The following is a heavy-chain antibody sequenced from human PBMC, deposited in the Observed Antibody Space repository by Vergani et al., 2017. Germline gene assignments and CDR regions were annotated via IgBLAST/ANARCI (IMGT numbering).Heavy chain of an antibody. V-gene: IGHV1-2*02. J-gene: IGHJ5*02. D-gene: IGHD3-22*01. Sequence: QVQLVQSGAEVKKPGASVKVSCKASGYTFTGYYMHWVRQAPGQGLEWMGWINPNSGGTNYAQKLQGRVTMTRDTSISTAYMELSRLRSDDTAVYYCAIYDSSGYYNWFDPWGQGTLVTVSS. CDR3: AIYDSSGYYNWFDP. CDR2: INPNSGGT. CDR1: GYTFTGYY.